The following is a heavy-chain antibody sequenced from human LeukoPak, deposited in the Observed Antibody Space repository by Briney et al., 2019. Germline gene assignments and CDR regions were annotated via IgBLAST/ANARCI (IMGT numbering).Heavy chain of an antibody. CDR2: ISGGGSFT. CDR3: AKLLDSESYYKYDY. CDR1: GFTFSSYA. Sequence: PGGSLRLSCAASGFTFSSYAMSWVRQAPVKGLEWVSTISGGGSFTYYADSVKGRFTISRDNSMKTLYLQMNSLRAEDTAVYYCAKLLDSESYYKYDYWGQGILVTVSS. V-gene: IGHV3-23*01. D-gene: IGHD3-10*01. J-gene: IGHJ4*02.